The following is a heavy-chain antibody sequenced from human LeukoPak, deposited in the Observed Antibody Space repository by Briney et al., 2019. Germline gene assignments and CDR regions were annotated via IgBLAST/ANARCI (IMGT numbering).Heavy chain of an antibody. J-gene: IGHJ3*02. CDR2: IYHRGST. CDR1: GGSISSGGYS. CDR3: AREDYDILTGPGAFDI. Sequence: PSQTLSLTCAVSGGSISSGGYSWSWIRQPPGKGLEWIGYIYHRGSTYYNPSLKSRVTISVDRSKNQFSLKLSSVTAADTAVYYCAREDYDILTGPGAFDIWGQGTMVTVSS. D-gene: IGHD3-9*01. V-gene: IGHV4-30-2*01.